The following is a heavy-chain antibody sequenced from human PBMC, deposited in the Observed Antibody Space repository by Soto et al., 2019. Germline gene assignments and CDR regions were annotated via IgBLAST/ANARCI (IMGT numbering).Heavy chain of an antibody. CDR2: INHSGST. Sequence: PSQTKSLSSAACGGSVWVYFGSGIRKPPGKGLEWIGEINHSGSTNYNPSLKSRVTISVDTSKNQFSLKLSSVTAADTAVYYCARGESSGWHGELDYYGMDVWGQGTTVTVSS. V-gene: IGHV4-34*01. D-gene: IGHD6-19*01. J-gene: IGHJ6*02. CDR1: GGSVWVYF. CDR3: ARGESSGWHGELDYYGMDV.